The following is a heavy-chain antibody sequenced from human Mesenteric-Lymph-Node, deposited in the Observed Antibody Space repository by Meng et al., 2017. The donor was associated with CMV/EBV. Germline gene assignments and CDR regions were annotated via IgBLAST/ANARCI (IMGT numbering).Heavy chain of an antibody. J-gene: IGHJ4*02. V-gene: IGHV4-39*01. CDR1: GGSISSSSYY. Sequence: SETLSLTCTVSGGSISSSSYYWGWLRQPPGKGLEWIGSIYYSGSTYYNPSLKSRVTISVDTSKNQFSLKLSSVTAADTAVYYCATQLYPEYYFDYWGQGTLVTVSS. CDR3: ATQLYPEYYFDY. D-gene: IGHD2-8*01. CDR2: IYYSGST.